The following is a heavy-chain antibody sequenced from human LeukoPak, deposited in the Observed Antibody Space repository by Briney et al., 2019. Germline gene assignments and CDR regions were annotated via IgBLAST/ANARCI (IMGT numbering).Heavy chain of an antibody. J-gene: IGHJ5*02. V-gene: IGHV4-38-2*02. CDR3: ARAASSSEVVDP. Sequence: SETLSLTCTVSGYSFRSGYYWGWIRQPPGKGLEWIGSIYHSGSTYYNPSLKSRVTISVDTSKNQFSLKLSSVTAADTAVYYCARAASSSEVVDPWGQGTLVTVSS. D-gene: IGHD6-6*01. CDR1: GYSFRSGYY. CDR2: IYHSGST.